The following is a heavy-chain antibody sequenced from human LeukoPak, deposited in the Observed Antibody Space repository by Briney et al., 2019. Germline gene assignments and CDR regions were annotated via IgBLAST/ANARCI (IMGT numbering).Heavy chain of an antibody. CDR2: INHSGST. Sequence: SETLSLTCAVYGGSFNAYYWSWIRQPPGKGLEWIGEINHSGSTTYNPSLKSRVTISVDTPKNQFSLKLTSVTAADTAVYYCASADYGDYPGDDFWGQGTLVTVSS. J-gene: IGHJ4*02. D-gene: IGHD4-17*01. CDR1: GGSFNAYY. V-gene: IGHV4-34*01. CDR3: ASADYGDYPGDDF.